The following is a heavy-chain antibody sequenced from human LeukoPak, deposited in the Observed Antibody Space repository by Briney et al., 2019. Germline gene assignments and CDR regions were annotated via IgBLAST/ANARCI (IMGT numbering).Heavy chain of an antibody. CDR3: AKEISAYGGYDY. Sequence: GGSLRLSCAASGFTFSNYGMHWVRQAPGKGLEWVAVISPDGSNKYYADSVKGRFTISRDNSRNTLYLQMNTLSADDTAVYYCAKEISAYGGYDYWGQGTLVTVSS. CDR2: ISPDGSNK. J-gene: IGHJ4*02. D-gene: IGHD5-12*01. V-gene: IGHV3-30*18. CDR1: GFTFSNYG.